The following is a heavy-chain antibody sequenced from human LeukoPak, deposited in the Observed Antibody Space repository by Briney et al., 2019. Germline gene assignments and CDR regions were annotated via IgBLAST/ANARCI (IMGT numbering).Heavy chain of an antibody. J-gene: IGHJ4*02. CDR3: ARDLSEKYCIDY. CDR2: ISYDGSNK. CDR1: AFTFSSYA. Sequence: GGSLRLSCAASAFTFSSYAMDWVRQAPGKGLEWVAVISYDGSNKYYADSVKGRFTISRDNSKNTLSLQMNSLRAEDTAIYYCARDLSEKYCIDYWGQGTLVTVSS. V-gene: IGHV3-30-3*01. D-gene: IGHD2-8*02.